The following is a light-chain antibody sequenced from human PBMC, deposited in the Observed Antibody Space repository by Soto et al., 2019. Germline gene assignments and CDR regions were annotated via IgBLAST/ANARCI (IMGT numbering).Light chain of an antibody. J-gene: IGLJ2*01. Sequence: QAVVTQEPSLTVSPGGTVTLTCASSTGAVTSDHYPTWLQQKPGQPPRALIYSTSNKHSWTPARFSGSLLGGRAALTLSGVQPEDEADYYCNSYTRSSTVVFGGGTKVTVL. CDR3: NSYTRSSTVV. CDR2: STS. CDR1: TGAVTSDHY. V-gene: IGLV7-43*01.